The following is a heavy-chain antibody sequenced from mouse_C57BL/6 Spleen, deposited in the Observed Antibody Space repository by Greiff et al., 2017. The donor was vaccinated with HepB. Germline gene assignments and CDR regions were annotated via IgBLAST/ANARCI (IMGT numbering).Heavy chain of an antibody. V-gene: IGHV1-85*01. J-gene: IGHJ4*01. D-gene: IGHD2-5*01. CDR3: ARSYYSNYVRAMDY. CDR2: IYPRDGST. CDR1: GYTFTSYD. Sequence: VQLQQSGPELVKPGASVKLSCKASGYTFTSYDINWVKQRPGQGLEWIGWIYPRDGSTKYNEKFKGKATLTVDTSSSTAYMELHSLTSEDSAVYCGARSYYSNYVRAMDYWGQGTSVTVSS.